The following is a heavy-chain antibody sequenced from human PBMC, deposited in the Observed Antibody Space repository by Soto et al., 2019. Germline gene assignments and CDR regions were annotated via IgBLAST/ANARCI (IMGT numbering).Heavy chain of an antibody. CDR1: GGTFSSYA. V-gene: IGHV1-69*13. D-gene: IGHD1-1*01. J-gene: IGHJ3*02. Sequence: GASVKVSCKASGGTFSSYAISWVRQAPGQGLEWMGGIIPIFGTANYAQKFQGRVTITADESTSTAYMELSSLRSEDTAVYYCARWELERANAFDIWGQGTMVTVSS. CDR3: ARWELERANAFDI. CDR2: IIPIFGTA.